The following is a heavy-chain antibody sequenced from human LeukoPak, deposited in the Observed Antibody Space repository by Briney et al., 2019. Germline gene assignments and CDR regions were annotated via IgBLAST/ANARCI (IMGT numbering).Heavy chain of an antibody. Sequence: SETLSLTCTVSGGSISSYYWSWIRQPPGKGLEWIGYIYYSGSTNYNPSLKSRVTISVDTSKNQFSLKLSSVTAADTAVYYCARGGPQAVAGLADYWGQGTLVTVSS. CDR2: IYYSGST. CDR3: ARGGPQAVAGLADY. CDR1: GGSISSYY. D-gene: IGHD6-19*01. J-gene: IGHJ4*02. V-gene: IGHV4-59*08.